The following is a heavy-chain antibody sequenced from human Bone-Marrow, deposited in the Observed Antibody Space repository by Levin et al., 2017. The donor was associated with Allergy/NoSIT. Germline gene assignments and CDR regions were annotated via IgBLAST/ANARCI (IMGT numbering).Heavy chain of an antibody. CDR1: GYTFTDYY. CDR3: AREETLPTLSAWFDS. V-gene: IGHV1-2*02. D-gene: IGHD1-1*01. J-gene: IGHJ5*01. Sequence: GESLKISCRASGYTFTDYYIHWVRQAPGQGLEWMGWLNPGRGSTNYASKFQGRVAMTRDTSITTAYMELTRLTSDDTATYYCAREETLPTLSAWFDSWGQGTQVIVSS. CDR2: LNPGRGST.